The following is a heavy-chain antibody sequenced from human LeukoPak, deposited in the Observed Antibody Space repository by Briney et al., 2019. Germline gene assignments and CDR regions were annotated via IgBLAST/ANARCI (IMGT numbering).Heavy chain of an antibody. Sequence: PGESLKISCKGSGYSFSTYWIAWVRQMPGKGLEWMGIIYPGDSDTRYSPPFQGQVTISADKSISTAYLQWSSLKASDSAIYYCARRQREWLNRPLDYWGQGTLVTVSS. D-gene: IGHD6-19*01. CDR2: IYPGDSDT. J-gene: IGHJ4*02. CDR3: ARRQREWLNRPLDY. V-gene: IGHV5-51*01. CDR1: GYSFSTYW.